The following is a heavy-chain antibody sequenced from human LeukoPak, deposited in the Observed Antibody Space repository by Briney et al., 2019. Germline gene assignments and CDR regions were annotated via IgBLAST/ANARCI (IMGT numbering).Heavy chain of an antibody. CDR1: EFAFGSYA. CDR2: ISDSADNT. J-gene: IGHJ4*02. CDR3: ASHRGYCSGGTCYSAFFDY. V-gene: IGHV3-23*01. Sequence: GGSLRLSCAASEFAFGSYAMNWVRQAPGKGPEWVAAISDSADNTYYTESMRGRFTISRDNSKNTLYLQMNSLRAEDTAVYYCASHRGYCSGGTCYSAFFDYWGQGTLVTVSS. D-gene: IGHD2-15*01.